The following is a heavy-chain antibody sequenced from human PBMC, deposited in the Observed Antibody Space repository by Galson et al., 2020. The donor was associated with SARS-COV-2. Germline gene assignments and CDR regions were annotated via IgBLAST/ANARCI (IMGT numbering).Heavy chain of an antibody. V-gene: IGHV1-69*13. CDR1: GGTFSSYA. Sequence: SVKVSCKASGGTFSSYAISWVRQAPGQGLEWMGGIIPIFGTANYAQKFQGRVTITADESTSTAYMELSSLRSEDTAVYYCAREALWFGELNSLFDYWGQGTLVTVSS. CDR2: IIPIFGTA. D-gene: IGHD3-10*01. CDR3: AREALWFGELNSLFDY. J-gene: IGHJ4*02.